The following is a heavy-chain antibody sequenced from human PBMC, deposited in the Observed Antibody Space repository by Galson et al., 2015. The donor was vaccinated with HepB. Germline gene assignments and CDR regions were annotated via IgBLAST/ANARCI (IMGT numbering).Heavy chain of an antibody. J-gene: IGHJ3*02. Sequence: PALVKPTQTLTLTCTFSGFSLSSTGVGVGWIRQPPGKALEWLAVIYWDDDDRYSPSLKSRLKITKDTSKNQVVLTMTNMDPVDTATYYCAHVMITFGGVISPDAFDIWGQGTMVTVSS. CDR2: IYWDDDD. CDR3: AHVMITFGGVISPDAFDI. CDR1: GFSLSSTGVG. D-gene: IGHD3-16*02. V-gene: IGHV2-5*02.